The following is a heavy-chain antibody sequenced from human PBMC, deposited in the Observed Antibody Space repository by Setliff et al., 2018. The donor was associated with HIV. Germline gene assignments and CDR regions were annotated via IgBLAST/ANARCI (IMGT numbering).Heavy chain of an antibody. CDR3: ARSRSTRDAFDI. J-gene: IGHJ3*02. V-gene: IGHV3-7*01. CDR2: MNQNGGDK. CDR1: GFTFSNAW. D-gene: IGHD1-1*01. Sequence: GGSLRLSCAASGFTFSNAWMNWVRQAPGRGLEWVANMNQNGGDKNYVGSVRGRFTISRDYASNSLYLEMNSLRVEDTAIYYCARSRSTRDAFDIWGQGTMVTVSS.